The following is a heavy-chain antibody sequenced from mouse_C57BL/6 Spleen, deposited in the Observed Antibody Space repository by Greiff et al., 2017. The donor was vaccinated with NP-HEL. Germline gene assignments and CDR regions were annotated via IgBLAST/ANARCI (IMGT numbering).Heavy chain of an antibody. D-gene: IGHD2-5*01. CDR2: IDPEDGET. J-gene: IGHJ3*01. CDR1: GFNIKDYY. V-gene: IGHV14-2*01. CDR3: ARLSNHGAWFAY. Sequence: EVHLVESGAELVKPGASVKLSCTASGFNIKDYYMHWVKQRTEQGLEWIGRIDPEDGETKYAPKFQGKATITADTSSNTAYLQLSSLTSEDTAVYYCARLSNHGAWFAYWGQGTLVTVSA.